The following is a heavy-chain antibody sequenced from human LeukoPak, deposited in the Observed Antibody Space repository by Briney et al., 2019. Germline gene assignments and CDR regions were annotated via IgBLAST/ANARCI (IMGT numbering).Heavy chain of an antibody. Sequence: PGGSLRLSCAASGFTFSSYAMHWVRQAPGKGLEWVAVISYDGSNKYYADSVKGRFTISRDNSKNTLYLQMNSLRAEDTAVYYCARGPRYFDYWGQGALVTVSS. CDR1: GFTFSSYA. J-gene: IGHJ4*02. CDR2: ISYDGSNK. V-gene: IGHV3-30-3*01. CDR3: ARGPRYFDY.